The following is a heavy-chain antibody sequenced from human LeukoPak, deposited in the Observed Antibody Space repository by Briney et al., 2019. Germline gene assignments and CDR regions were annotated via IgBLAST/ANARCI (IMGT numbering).Heavy chain of an antibody. Sequence: GRTLRLSCAASAFTFSNYWMSWVRQAPGKGLEWVANIKRDESEKFYVDSVKGRFTISRDNAKNSMFLQMNSLRAEDTAVYYCARLYSGSVRVFDSWGQGTLVTVSS. V-gene: IGHV3-7*01. CDR2: IKRDESEK. J-gene: IGHJ4*02. CDR3: ARLYSGSVRVFDS. CDR1: AFTFSNYW. D-gene: IGHD6-19*01.